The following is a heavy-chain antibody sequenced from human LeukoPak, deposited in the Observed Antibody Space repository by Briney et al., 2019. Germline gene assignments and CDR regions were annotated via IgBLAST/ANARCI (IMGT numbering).Heavy chain of an antibody. J-gene: IGHJ5*02. CDR2: INHGGST. CDR1: GGSFSGYY. D-gene: IGHD2-2*01. Sequence: SGTLSLTCAVYGGSFSGYYWSWIRQPPGKGLEWIGEINHGGSTNYNPYLKSRVTISVDTSKNQFSLKLSSVTAADTAVYYCARSRRAAILRQYNWFDPWGQGTLVTVSS. CDR3: ARSRRAAILRQYNWFDP. V-gene: IGHV4-34*01.